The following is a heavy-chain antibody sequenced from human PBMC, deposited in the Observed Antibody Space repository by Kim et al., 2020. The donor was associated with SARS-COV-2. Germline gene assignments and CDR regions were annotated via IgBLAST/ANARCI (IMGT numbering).Heavy chain of an antibody. D-gene: IGHD3-10*01. J-gene: IGHJ4*02. V-gene: IGHV3-74*01. CDR3: VRDRSYYGDAFDF. Sequence: YADSVKNRVTICRDNAKNTLYLQMSSLGAEDKAIYYCVRDRSYYGDAFDFWGQGTLVTVSS.